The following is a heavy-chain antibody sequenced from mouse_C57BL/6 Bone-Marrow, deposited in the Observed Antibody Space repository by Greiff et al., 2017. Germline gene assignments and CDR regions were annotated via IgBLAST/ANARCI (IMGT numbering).Heavy chain of an antibody. CDR1: GYTFTSYW. CDR3: ACIDAMDY. CDR2: IDPSDSYT. V-gene: IGHV1-69*01. Sequence: QVQLQQPGAELVMPGASVKLSCKASGYTFTSYWMHWVKQRPGQGLEWIGEIDPSDSYTNYNQKFKGKSTLTVDKSSSTAYMQLSSLTSEDSAVYYCACIDAMDYWGQGTSVTVSS. J-gene: IGHJ4*01.